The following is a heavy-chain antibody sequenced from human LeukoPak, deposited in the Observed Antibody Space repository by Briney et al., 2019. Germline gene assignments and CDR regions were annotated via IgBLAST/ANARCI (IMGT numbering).Heavy chain of an antibody. Sequence: PGGSLRLSCAASGFTFSDHYMDWVRQAPGKGLEWVGRTRNKANSYTTEYAASVKGRFTISRDDSKNSLYLQMNSLKTEDTAVYYCASTAVAGSDYWGQGTLVTVSS. CDR3: ASTAVAGSDY. D-gene: IGHD6-19*01. V-gene: IGHV3-72*01. J-gene: IGHJ4*02. CDR2: TRNKANSYTT. CDR1: GFTFSDHY.